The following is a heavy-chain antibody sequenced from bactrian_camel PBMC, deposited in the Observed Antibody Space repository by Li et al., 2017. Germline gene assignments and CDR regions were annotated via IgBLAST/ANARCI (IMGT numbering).Heavy chain of an antibody. V-gene: IGHV3S26*01. CDR1: KVTLSRNC. CDR3: SAGACGLNSLWLGY. Sequence: QVQLVESGGGSVQAGGSLTLSCATDKVTLSRNCIGWFRQAPGKGREGVAGIEIDGTTSYAESVKGRFTISHSNANNTLHLQMNSLKPEDTAMYYCSAGACGLNSLWLGYRGQGTQVTVS. J-gene: IGHJ6*01. CDR2: IEIDGTT. D-gene: IGHD3*01.